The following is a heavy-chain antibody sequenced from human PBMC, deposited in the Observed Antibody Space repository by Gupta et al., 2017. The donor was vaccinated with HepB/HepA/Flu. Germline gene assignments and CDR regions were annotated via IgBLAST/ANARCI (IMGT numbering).Heavy chain of an antibody. Sequence: EVQLLESGGGLVQPGGSLRLSCAASGFTFSNYAMSWVRQAPGKGLEWVSGISGSGGNTNYADSVKGRCSISRDNSKNTLYLQMNSLRAEEKAVYYCARCSYCTTTSCYRSSVLDPWGQGTLVPVS. CDR3: ARCSYCTTTSCYRSSVLDP. CDR2: ISGSGGNT. J-gene: IGHJ5*02. D-gene: IGHD2-2*02. CDR1: GFTFSNYA. V-gene: IGHV3-23*01.